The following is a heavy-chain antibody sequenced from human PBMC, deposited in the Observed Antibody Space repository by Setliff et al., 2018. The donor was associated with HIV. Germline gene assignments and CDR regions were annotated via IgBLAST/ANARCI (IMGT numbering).Heavy chain of an antibody. CDR2: IHHTGHI. D-gene: IGHD4-17*01. Sequence: SETLSLTCSVSGYSLSSASYWGWIRQSPEKGLEWIGEIHHTGHINYNPSFKSRVTMSLDMSTNQFSLKMASMTAADSAVYYCARFDVTPMTTRDYWGQGTQVTVSS. J-gene: IGHJ4*02. V-gene: IGHV4-38-2*02. CDR1: GYSLSSASY. CDR3: ARFDVTPMTTRDY.